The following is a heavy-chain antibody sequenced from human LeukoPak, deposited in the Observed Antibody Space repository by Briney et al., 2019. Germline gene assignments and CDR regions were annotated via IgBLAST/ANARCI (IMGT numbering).Heavy chain of an antibody. CDR2: ISGSGGST. D-gene: IGHD3-16*02. CDR3: AKDGSHDYVWGSYRYY. CDR1: GFTFSSYA. Sequence: PGGSLRLSCAASGFTFSSYAMRWVRQAPGKGLEWVSAISGSGGSTYYADSVKGRFTISRDNSKNTLYLQMNSLRAEDTAVYYCAKDGSHDYVWGSYRYYWGQGTLVTVSS. V-gene: IGHV3-23*01. J-gene: IGHJ4*02.